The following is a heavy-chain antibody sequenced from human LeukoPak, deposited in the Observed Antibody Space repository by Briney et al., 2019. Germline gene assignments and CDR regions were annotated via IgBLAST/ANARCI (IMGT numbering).Heavy chain of an antibody. CDR3: ARTGYGRAYDL. V-gene: IGHV3-53*01. CDR1: GFTVSSNQ. Sequence: GGSLRLSCVASGFTVSSNQITWVRQAPGKGLEWVSVIYSGGSTYSADSVRGRFTISRDSSKNTVNLQLNSLRVEDTATYYCARTGYGRAYDLWGQGTLVTVSS. J-gene: IGHJ4*02. D-gene: IGHD5-18*01. CDR2: IYSGGST.